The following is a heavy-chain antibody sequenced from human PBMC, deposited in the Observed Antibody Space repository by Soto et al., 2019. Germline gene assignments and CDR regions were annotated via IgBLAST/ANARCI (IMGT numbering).Heavy chain of an antibody. V-gene: IGHV3-30*03. CDR3: ARFYSSPSSDP. D-gene: IGHD6-13*01. Sequence: GGSLRLSCAASGFTFSNYGMYWVRQAPGKGLEWVAFISYDGSSKFYADPMKGRHTISRDNSKNTLYLQMNSLRAEDTAVFYCARFYSSPSSDPWGQGTLVTVSS. J-gene: IGHJ5*02. CDR2: ISYDGSSK. CDR1: GFTFSNYG.